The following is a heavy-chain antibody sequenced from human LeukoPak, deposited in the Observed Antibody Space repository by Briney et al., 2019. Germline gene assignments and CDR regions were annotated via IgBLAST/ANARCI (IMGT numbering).Heavy chain of an antibody. CDR1: GTSISSSSHY. J-gene: IGHJ6*02. Sequence: PSETLSLTCSVSGTSISSSSHYWGWIRQPPGKGLGWIGTTYYSGSTHYNSSLKSRITMSVDTSKNQVSLKLSSVTAADTAVYYCARHEAAPGGGYYGMDVWGQGTTVTVSS. D-gene: IGHD2-15*01. V-gene: IGHV4-39*01. CDR2: TYYSGST. CDR3: ARHEAAPGGGYYGMDV.